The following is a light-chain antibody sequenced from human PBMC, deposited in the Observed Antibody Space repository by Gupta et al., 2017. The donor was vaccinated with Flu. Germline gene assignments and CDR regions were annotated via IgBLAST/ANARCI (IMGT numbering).Light chain of an antibody. CDR1: QGINNY. CDR2: SSS. CDR3: QEDDSLPHA. Sequence: PSALSASVGDRVTITCQASQGINNYLNWYQQKPGNAPGLLIYSSSKTATGVPRRFSGSGSGTDFTFTISSLQAEDIATYYCQEDDSLPHAFGGGTKVEIK. V-gene: IGKV1-33*01. J-gene: IGKJ4*01.